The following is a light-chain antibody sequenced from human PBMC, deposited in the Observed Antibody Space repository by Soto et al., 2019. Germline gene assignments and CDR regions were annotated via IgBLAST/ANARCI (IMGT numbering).Light chain of an antibody. V-gene: IGKV3-20*01. CDR1: QSVSSSY. J-gene: IGKJ4*01. CDR3: QQYGSLPRGT. Sequence: EIVLTQSPGTLSLSPGERATLSCRASQSVSSSYLAWYQQKPGQAPRHLIYGASSTATGIPDRFSGSGSGTDFTLTISSRGPEDCAVYYWQQYGSLPRGTFVGGTKVEL. CDR2: GAS.